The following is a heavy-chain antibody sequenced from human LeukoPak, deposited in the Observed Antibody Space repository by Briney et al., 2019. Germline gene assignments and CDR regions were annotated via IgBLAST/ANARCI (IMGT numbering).Heavy chain of an antibody. Sequence: GGSLRLSCAASGFTFSSYSVNWVRQAPGKGLEWVSYISSSSSTIYYADSVKGRFTISRDNAKNSLYLQMNSLRAEDTAVYYCARELGTVTTDYWGQGTLVTVSS. CDR1: GFTFSSYS. D-gene: IGHD4-17*01. J-gene: IGHJ4*02. V-gene: IGHV3-48*01. CDR2: ISSSSSTI. CDR3: ARELGTVTTDY.